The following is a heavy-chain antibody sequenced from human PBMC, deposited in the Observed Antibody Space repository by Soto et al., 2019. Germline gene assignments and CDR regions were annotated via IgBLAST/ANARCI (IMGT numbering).Heavy chain of an antibody. CDR1: GDSVSSNSAA. CDR3: ARGGQQPILNWFDP. V-gene: IGHV6-1*01. Sequence: SQTLSLTCAISGDSVSSNSAAWNWIRQSPSRGLEWLGRTYYRSKWYNDYAVSVKSLITIKPDTSKNQFSLQLNSVTPEDTAVYYCARGGQQPILNWFDPWGQGTLVTVSS. D-gene: IGHD6-13*01. CDR2: TYYRSKWYN. J-gene: IGHJ5*02.